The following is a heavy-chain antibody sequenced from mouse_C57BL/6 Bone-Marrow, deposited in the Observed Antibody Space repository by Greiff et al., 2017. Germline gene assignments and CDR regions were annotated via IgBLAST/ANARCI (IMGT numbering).Heavy chain of an antibody. CDR3: ASIYYGYDGSY. CDR2: INSDGGST. D-gene: IGHD2-2*01. CDR1: EYEFPSHD. J-gene: IGHJ3*01. Sequence: DVHLVESGGGLVQPGESLKLSCESNEYEFPSHDMSWVRKTPEKRLELVAAINSDGGSTYYPDTMERRFIISRDNTKKTLYLQMSSLRSEDTALYYCASIYYGYDGSYWGQGTLVTVSA. V-gene: IGHV5-2*01.